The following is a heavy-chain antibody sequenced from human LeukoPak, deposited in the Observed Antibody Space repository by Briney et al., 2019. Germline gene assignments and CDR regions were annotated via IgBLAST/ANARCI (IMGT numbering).Heavy chain of an antibody. Sequence: SQTLSLTCTVSGGSISSGDYYWSWIRQPPGKGLEWIGYIYYSGSTYYNPPLKSRVTISVDTSKNQFSLKLSSVTAADTAVYYCARGGDSSGYCYFDYWGQGTLVTVSS. CDR3: ARGGDSSGYCYFDY. D-gene: IGHD3-22*01. J-gene: IGHJ4*02. CDR2: IYYSGST. CDR1: GGSISSGDYY. V-gene: IGHV4-30-4*01.